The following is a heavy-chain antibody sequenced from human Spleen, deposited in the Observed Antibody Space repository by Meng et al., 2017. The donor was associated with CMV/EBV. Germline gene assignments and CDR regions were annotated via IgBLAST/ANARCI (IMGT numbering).Heavy chain of an antibody. CDR3: AKSLFGGVVGPLFDN. CDR1: GFTFSSYG. J-gene: IGHJ4*02. V-gene: IGHV3-23*03. D-gene: IGHD2-2*01. Sequence: GGSLRLSCAASGFTFSSYGMSWVRQVPGKGLEWVSTVYSGGSSTYSADSVKGRFTISRDNSKNTLYLQMNSLRGEDTAIYYCAKSLFGGVVGPLFDNWGQGTLVTVSS. CDR2: VYSGGSST.